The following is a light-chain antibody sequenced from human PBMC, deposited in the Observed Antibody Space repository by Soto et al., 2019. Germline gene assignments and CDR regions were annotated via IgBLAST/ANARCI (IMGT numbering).Light chain of an antibody. CDR3: QQYSTSSPRYT. Sequence: EIVLTQSPGTLSLSPGEIATLFCRASQSVSSNFLAWYQQKPGKAPRLLIYNASRRAAGIPDRFRGSGSGTDFTLTISRLEAEDFAVYYCQQYSTSSPRYTFGQGPKLEIK. J-gene: IGKJ2*01. V-gene: IGKV3-20*01. CDR2: NAS. CDR1: QSVSSNF.